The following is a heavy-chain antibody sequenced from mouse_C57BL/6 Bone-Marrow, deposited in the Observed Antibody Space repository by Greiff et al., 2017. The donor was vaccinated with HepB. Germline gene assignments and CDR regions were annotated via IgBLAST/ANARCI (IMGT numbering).Heavy chain of an antibody. CDR2: IDPSDSYT. D-gene: IGHD1-1*01. CDR3: ARYRGDYGSFDY. CDR1: GYTFTSYW. V-gene: IGHV1-69*01. Sequence: QVHVKQPGAELVMPGASVKLSCKASGYTFTSYWMHWVKQRPGQGLEWIGEIDPSDSYTNYNQKFKGKSTLTVDKSSSTAYMQLSSLTSEDSAVYYCARYRGDYGSFDYWGQGTTLTVSS. J-gene: IGHJ2*01.